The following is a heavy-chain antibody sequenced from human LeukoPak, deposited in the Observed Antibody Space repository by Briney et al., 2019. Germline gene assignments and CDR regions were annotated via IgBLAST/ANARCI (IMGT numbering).Heavy chain of an antibody. V-gene: IGHV1-18*03. CDR2: ISAGNGNT. CDR1: GYTFTSYG. CDR3: ARGGYSYGYEAVDY. J-gene: IGHJ4*02. Sequence: ASVKVSCKASGYTFTSYGISWVRQAPGQGLEWMGWISAGNGNTKYSQEFQGRVTITRDTSASTAYMELSSLRSEDMAVYYCARGGYSYGYEAVDYWGQGTLVTVSS. D-gene: IGHD5-18*01.